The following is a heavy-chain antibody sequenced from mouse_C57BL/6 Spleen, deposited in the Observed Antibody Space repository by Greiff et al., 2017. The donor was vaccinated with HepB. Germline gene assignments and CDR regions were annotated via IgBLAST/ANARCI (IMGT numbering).Heavy chain of an antibody. CDR3: ARYYGSSYRYFDV. J-gene: IGHJ1*03. CDR1: GYTFTSYG. Sequence: QVQLQQSGAELARPGASVKLSCKASGYTFTSYGISWVKQRTGQGLECIGEIYPRSGNTYYNEKFKGKATLPADKSSSTAYMELRSLTSEDSAVYFCARYYGSSYRYFDVWGTGTTVTVSS. D-gene: IGHD1-1*01. V-gene: IGHV1-81*01. CDR2: IYPRSGNT.